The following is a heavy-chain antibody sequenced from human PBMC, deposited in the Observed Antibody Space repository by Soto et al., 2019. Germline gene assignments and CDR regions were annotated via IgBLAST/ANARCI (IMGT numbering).Heavy chain of an antibody. J-gene: IGHJ6*02. V-gene: IGHV1-69*11. CDR1: GGTFSSSG. CDR3: ARWPQPRYTADPYAVDV. Sequence: SVKVSGKASGGTFSSSGFSWVRQAPGQGLEWMGMIVTSLDTTNYAQKFQARVTITADEVTSTAYMELRSLRSEDTAVYYCARWPQPRYTADPYAVDVWGQGTRVTVSS. D-gene: IGHD3-16*02. CDR2: IVTSLDTT.